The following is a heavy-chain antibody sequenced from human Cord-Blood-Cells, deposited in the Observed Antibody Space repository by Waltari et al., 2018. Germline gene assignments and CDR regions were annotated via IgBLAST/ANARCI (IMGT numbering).Heavy chain of an antibody. J-gene: IGHJ2*01. D-gene: IGHD4-17*01. CDR1: GFTVSSNF. CDR3: AREGRVVDYGVDL. CDR2: IYSGGST. V-gene: IGHV3-53*01. Sequence: EVQLVESGGGLIQPGGSLRLSCAASGFTVSSNFMSWVSQAPGKGLEWVSVIYSGGSTYYADSVKGRFTISRDNSKNTLYLQMNSLRAEDTAVYYCAREGRVVDYGVDLWGRGTLVTVSS.